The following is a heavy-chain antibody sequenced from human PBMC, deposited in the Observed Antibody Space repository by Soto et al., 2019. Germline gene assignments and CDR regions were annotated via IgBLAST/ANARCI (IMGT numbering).Heavy chain of an antibody. J-gene: IGHJ5*02. CDR3: ARVEGHQNLGWFDP. CDR2: TYYSGST. Sequence: SETLSLTCTVSCGSISSYYWSWIRQPPGKGLEWIGYTYYSGSTNYNPSLKSRVTISVDTSKNQFSLKLSSVTAADTAVYYCARVEGHQNLGWFDPWGQGTLVTVSS. D-gene: IGHD2-2*01. CDR1: CGSISSYY. V-gene: IGHV4-59*08.